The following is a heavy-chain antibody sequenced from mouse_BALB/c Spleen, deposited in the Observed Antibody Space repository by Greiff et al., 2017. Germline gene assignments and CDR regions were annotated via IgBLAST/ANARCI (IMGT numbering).Heavy chain of an antibody. CDR2: IDPENGDT. V-gene: IGHV14-4*02. CDR3: NAGYGNYGGYAMDY. D-gene: IGHD2-1*01. CDR1: GFNIKDYY. J-gene: IGHJ4*01. Sequence: VQLQQSGAELVRPGASVKLSCTASGFNIKDYYMHWVKQRPEQGLEWIGWIDPENGDTEYAPKFQGKATMTADTSSNTAYLQLSSLTSEDTAVYCGNAGYGNYGGYAMDYWGQGTSVTVSS.